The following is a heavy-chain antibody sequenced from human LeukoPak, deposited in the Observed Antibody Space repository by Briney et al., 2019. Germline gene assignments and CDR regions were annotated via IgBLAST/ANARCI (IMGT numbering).Heavy chain of an antibody. J-gene: IGHJ4*02. V-gene: IGHV3-66*01. CDR3: ASEGRGGYFDY. CDR2: IYSGGSA. D-gene: IGHD6-25*01. Sequence: EWVSVIYSGGSAYYADSVKGRFTISRDNSKNTLYLQMNSLRAEDTAVYYCASEGRGGYFDYWGQGTLVTVSS.